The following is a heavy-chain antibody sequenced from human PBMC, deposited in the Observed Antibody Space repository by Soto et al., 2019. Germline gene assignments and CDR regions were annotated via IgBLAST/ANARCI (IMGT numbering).Heavy chain of an antibody. CDR3: ARGDNSGYFPF. Sequence: PSETLSLTCTVSGGSISSYYWSWIRQPPGKGLEWIGYIYYSGNTNYNPSLKSRVTLSVDTSKFQFSLKLSSVTAADTAVYYYARGDNSGYFPFWSQGTLVTVSS. CDR1: GGSISSYY. D-gene: IGHD3-22*01. CDR2: IYYSGNT. J-gene: IGHJ4*02. V-gene: IGHV4-59*01.